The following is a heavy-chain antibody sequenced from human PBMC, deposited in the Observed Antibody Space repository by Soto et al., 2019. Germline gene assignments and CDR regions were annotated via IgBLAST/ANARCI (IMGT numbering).Heavy chain of an antibody. V-gene: IGHV3-30*18. D-gene: IGHD6-19*01. Sequence: QVQLVESGGGVVQPGRSQRLSCAASGFTFSSYGIHWVRQAPGKGLEWVAVISYDGSNKYYADSVKGRFTISRDNSKNTLYLQMNSLRAEDTAVYYCAKDPNSSGWYGYYYYYYMDVWGKGTTVTGSS. CDR2: ISYDGSNK. CDR1: GFTFSSYG. CDR3: AKDPNSSGWYGYYYYYYMDV. J-gene: IGHJ6*03.